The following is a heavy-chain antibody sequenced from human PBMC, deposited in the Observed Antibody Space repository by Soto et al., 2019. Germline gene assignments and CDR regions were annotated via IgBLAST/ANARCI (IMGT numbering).Heavy chain of an antibody. D-gene: IGHD3-22*01. J-gene: IGHJ2*01. CDR1: GDSISSGAYY. V-gene: IGHV4-31*08. CDR2: ISYSGRT. CDR3: VSGGITMIVVDYWYFDL. Sequence: PSETLSLTCTVSGDSISSGAYYWSWIRQHPGKGLEWIGYISYSGRTYYNPSLKSRVTISLDTSKNQFSLKLSSVTAADTAVYYCVSGGITMIVVDYWYFDLWGRGTLVTVSS.